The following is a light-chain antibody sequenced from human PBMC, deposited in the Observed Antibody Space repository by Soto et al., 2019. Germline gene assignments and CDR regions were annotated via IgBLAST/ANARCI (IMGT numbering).Light chain of an antibody. CDR3: CSYAGSYTYV. CDR1: SSDVGGYNY. Sequence: QSALTQPRSVSGSPGQSVTISCTGTSSDVGGYNYVSWYQQHPGKAPKFMIYDVSKRPSGVPDRFSGSKSGNTASLTISGLQAEDEADYCCCSYAGSYTYVFGTGTKVTVL. CDR2: DVS. V-gene: IGLV2-11*01. J-gene: IGLJ1*01.